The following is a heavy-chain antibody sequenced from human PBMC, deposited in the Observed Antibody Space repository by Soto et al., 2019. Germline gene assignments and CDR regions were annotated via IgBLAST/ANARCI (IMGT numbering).Heavy chain of an antibody. J-gene: IGHJ4*02. CDR3: SMGSGSNSDY. Sequence: QLQLQESGPGLVKPSETLSLTCTVSGGSISSSSYYWGWIRQPPGKGLEWIGSIYYGGSTYYNPSLKSRVTISVDTSKNQFSLKLSSVTAADTAVYYCSMGSGSNSDYWGQGTLVTVSS. CDR2: IYYGGST. V-gene: IGHV4-39*01. CDR1: GGSISSSSYY. D-gene: IGHD3-10*01.